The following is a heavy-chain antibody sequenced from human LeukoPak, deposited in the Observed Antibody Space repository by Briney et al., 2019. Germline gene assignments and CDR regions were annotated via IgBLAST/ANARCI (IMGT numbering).Heavy chain of an antibody. CDR1: GFTFSSYW. CDR3: ATWATGIDY. D-gene: IGHD3-16*01. CDR2: IYSDGSST. V-gene: IGHV3-74*01. J-gene: IGHJ4*02. Sequence: GGSLRLSCAASGFTFSSYWMHWVRQAPGKGLVWVSRIYSDGSSTNYADSVKGRFTISRDNAKNTLYLQMNSLRAEDTAVYYCATWATGIDYWGQGTLVTVSS.